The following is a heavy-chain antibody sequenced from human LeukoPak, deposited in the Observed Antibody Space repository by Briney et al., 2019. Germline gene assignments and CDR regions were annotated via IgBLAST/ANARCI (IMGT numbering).Heavy chain of an antibody. Sequence: TSETLSLTCTVSGGSISSYYWSWIRQPPGKGLEWIGYIYYSGSTNYNPSLKSRVTISVDTSKNQFSLKLSSVTAADTAVYYCARLMTYRGNFDYWGQGTLVTVSS. CDR2: IYYSGST. J-gene: IGHJ4*02. CDR3: ARLMTYRGNFDY. D-gene: IGHD3-16*01. V-gene: IGHV4-59*01. CDR1: GGSISSYY.